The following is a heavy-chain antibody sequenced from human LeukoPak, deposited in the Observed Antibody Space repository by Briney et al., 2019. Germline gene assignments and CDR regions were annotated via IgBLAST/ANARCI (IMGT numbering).Heavy chain of an antibody. D-gene: IGHD6-13*01. V-gene: IGHV1-18*01. CDR1: GYTFTSYG. J-gene: IGHJ5*02. CDR3: ARSPWSIAAAGTSVWFDP. Sequence: GASVKVSCKASGYTFTSYGISWVRQAPGQGLEWMGWISAYNGNTNYAKQLQGRVTMTTDPSTRTAYMELRSLRSDDTAVYYCARSPWSIAAAGTSVWFDPWGQGTLVTVSS. CDR2: ISAYNGNT.